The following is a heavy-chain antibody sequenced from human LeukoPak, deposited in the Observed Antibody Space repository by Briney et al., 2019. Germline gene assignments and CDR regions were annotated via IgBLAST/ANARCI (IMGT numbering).Heavy chain of an antibody. Sequence: EASVKVSCKASGYTFTGYYMHWVRQAPGQGLEWMGWINPNSGGTNYAQKFQGRVTMTRDTSISTAYMELSRLRSDDTAVYYCARGHPWNRVAATLGSRYSMDVWGKGTTVTISS. CDR2: INPNSGGT. V-gene: IGHV1-2*02. J-gene: IGHJ6*03. CDR1: GYTFTGYY. D-gene: IGHD2-15*01. CDR3: ARGHPWNRVAATLGSRYSMDV.